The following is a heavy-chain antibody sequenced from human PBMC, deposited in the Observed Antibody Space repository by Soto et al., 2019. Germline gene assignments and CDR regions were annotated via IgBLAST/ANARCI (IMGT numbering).Heavy chain of an antibody. Sequence: PGGSLRLSCAASGFTFSTYSMNWVRQAPGKGLEWVSYISSSGSTIYYADSVKGRFTISRDNAKNSLYLQMNSLRDEDTAVYYCARDLSWGSNWYYYMDVWGKGTTVTVSS. CDR1: GFTFSTYS. D-gene: IGHD7-27*01. J-gene: IGHJ6*03. V-gene: IGHV3-48*02. CDR3: ARDLSWGSNWYYYMDV. CDR2: ISSSGSTI.